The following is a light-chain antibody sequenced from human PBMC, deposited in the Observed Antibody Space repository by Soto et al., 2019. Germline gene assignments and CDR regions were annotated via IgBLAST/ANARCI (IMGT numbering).Light chain of an antibody. CDR2: DVS. V-gene: IGKV3-15*01. J-gene: IGKJ5*01. Sequence: EIIMTQSPVTLSXXXXXXXXXXXRAAQGVTTNFAWYQQKSGQSPRLLIYDVSNRATGVPARFSGSGSETDFTLTISGLRSEDSAVYFCQQYNNWPFSFGQGTRLEIK. CDR3: QQYNNWPFS. CDR1: QGVTTN.